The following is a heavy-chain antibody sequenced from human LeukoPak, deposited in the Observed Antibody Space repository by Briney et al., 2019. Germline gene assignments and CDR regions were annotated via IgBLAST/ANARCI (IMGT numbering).Heavy chain of an antibody. CDR1: GGTFSSYA. CDR2: IIPIFGIA. J-gene: IGHJ4*02. CDR3: ARQGDYYDSSGYYY. D-gene: IGHD3-22*01. V-gene: IGHV1-69*05. Sequence: ASVKVSCKASGGTFSSYAISWVRQAPGQGLEWMGGIIPIFGIANYAQKFQGRVTITTDESTSTAYMELSSLRSEDTAVYYCARQGDYYDSSGYYYWGQGTLVTVSS.